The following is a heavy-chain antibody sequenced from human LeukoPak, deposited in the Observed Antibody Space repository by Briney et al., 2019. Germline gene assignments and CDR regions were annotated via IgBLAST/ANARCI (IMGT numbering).Heavy chain of an antibody. CDR3: ARDKPDSSWYGPKDY. J-gene: IGHJ4*02. V-gene: IGHV3-21*01. CDR1: GFNFSGYT. Sequence: GGSLRLSCAVSGFNFSGYTMNWVRQAPAKGLEWVSSITSFSTYIYYAASVEGRFTISRDNAKNSLYLQMNSLRAEDTAVYYCARDKPDSSWYGPKDYWGRGTLVTVSS. D-gene: IGHD6-13*01. CDR2: ITSFSTYI.